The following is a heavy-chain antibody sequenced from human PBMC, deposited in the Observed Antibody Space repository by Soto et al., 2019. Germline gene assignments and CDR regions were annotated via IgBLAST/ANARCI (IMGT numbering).Heavy chain of an antibody. CDR2: ISAYNGNT. CDR3: ARGIVVVVAATGPNWFDP. Sequence: ASVKVSCKASGYTFTSYGISWVRQAPGQRLEWMGWISAYNGNTNYAQKLQGRVTMTTDTSTSTAYMELRSLRSDDTAVYYCARGIVVVVAATGPNWFDPWGQGTLVTVSS. J-gene: IGHJ5*02. D-gene: IGHD2-15*01. CDR1: GYTFTSYG. V-gene: IGHV1-18*01.